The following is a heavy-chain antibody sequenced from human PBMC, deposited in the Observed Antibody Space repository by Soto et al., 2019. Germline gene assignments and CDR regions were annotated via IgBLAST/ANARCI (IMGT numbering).Heavy chain of an antibody. CDR3: AREGAFVVPAANDMDV. Sequence: GGSLRLSCAASGFTFSSYSMNWVRQAPGKGLEWVSYISSSSSTIYYADSVKGRFTISRDNAKNSLYLQMNSLRDEDTAVYYCAREGAFVVPAANDMDVWGQGTTVTVSS. J-gene: IGHJ6*02. D-gene: IGHD2-2*01. V-gene: IGHV3-48*02. CDR2: ISSSSSTI. CDR1: GFTFSSYS.